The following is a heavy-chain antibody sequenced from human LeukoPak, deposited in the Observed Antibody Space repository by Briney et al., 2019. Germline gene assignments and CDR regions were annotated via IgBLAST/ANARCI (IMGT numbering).Heavy chain of an antibody. D-gene: IGHD3-22*01. CDR1: GFTLSDYN. CDR2: ISASGDST. Sequence: GGSRRLSCEASGFTLSDYNMNWVRQAPGKGLEWVAGISASGDSTYYAASVGGRFTISRDNYRNTLDLQMNSLRGEDTAVYYCAKDGGYYDFDYWGQGTLVTVSS. CDR3: AKDGGYYDFDY. J-gene: IGHJ4*02. V-gene: IGHV3-23*01.